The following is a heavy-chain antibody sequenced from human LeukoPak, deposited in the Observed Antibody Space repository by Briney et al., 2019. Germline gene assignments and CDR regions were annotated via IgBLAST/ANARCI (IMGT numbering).Heavy chain of an antibody. D-gene: IGHD1-26*01. Sequence: GGSLRLSCAASGFNFANHAMSWVRQTPGKGLEWVSAISGGGDITYYADSVTGRFTISRDNSKDTLFLQMHSLRPGDTAVYYCAKGGKWDVTPFDYWGQGTLVTVSS. V-gene: IGHV3-23*01. CDR3: AKGGKWDVTPFDY. CDR2: ISGGGDIT. J-gene: IGHJ4*02. CDR1: GFNFANHA.